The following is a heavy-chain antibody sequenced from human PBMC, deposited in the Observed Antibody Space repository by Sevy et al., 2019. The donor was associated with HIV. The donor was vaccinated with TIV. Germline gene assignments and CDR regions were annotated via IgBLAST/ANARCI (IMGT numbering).Heavy chain of an antibody. Sequence: ASVKVSCKASGGTFRQFPISWVRQAPGQGLEWMGGIIPIFATVIYAGKFQGRVTITADESTSTGYMELSSLRSEDTDIHFCAREDKDLDRPKFPPIYHYDLDVWGQGTTVTVSS. D-gene: IGHD2-2*03. CDR3: AREDKDLDRPKFPPIYHYDLDV. V-gene: IGHV1-69*13. CDR1: GGTFRQFP. CDR2: IIPIFATV. J-gene: IGHJ6*02.